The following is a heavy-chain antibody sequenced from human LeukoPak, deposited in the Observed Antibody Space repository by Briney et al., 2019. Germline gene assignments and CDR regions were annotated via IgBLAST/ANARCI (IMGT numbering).Heavy chain of an antibody. CDR2: IYSSGST. CDR1: GDSIGRYC. V-gene: IGHV4-4*07. D-gene: IGHD2-8*01. J-gene: IGHJ4*02. Sequence: SETLSLTCTVSGDSIGRYCWSWIRQPAGKGLEWIGRIYSSGSTNYNPSLKSRVTMSVDTSKNQFSLKLSSVTAADTAVYYCARDEWRRFDYWGQGTLVTVSS. CDR3: ARDEWRRFDY.